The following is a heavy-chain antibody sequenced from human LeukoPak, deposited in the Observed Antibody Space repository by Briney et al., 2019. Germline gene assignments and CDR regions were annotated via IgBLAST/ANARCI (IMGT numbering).Heavy chain of an antibody. CDR3: ARGPCSSTSCHDAFDI. D-gene: IGHD2-2*01. Sequence: KPSETLSLTCTVSGGSVSSGGYYWSWIRQHPQKGLEWIGYISDRGRTYYNPSLMSRLTISVDTSKNQFSLRLTSVTAADAAVYYCARGPCSSTSCHDAFDIWGQGTMVTVSS. J-gene: IGHJ3*02. CDR1: GGSVSSGGYY. V-gene: IGHV4-31*03. CDR2: ISDRGRT.